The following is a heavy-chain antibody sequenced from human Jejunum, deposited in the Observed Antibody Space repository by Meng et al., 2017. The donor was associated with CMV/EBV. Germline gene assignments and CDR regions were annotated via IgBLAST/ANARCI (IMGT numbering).Heavy chain of an antibody. D-gene: IGHD2-2*01. CDR3: AKGGASPPGNWFDS. V-gene: IGHV1-3*01. CDR2: INAVNGKT. CDR1: GYTFTNHA. J-gene: IGHJ5*01. Sequence: ASGYTFTNHAMHWVRQAPGQRLEWMGWINAVNGKTKYSQKFQGRVTFSSDTSASTGYMELSSLRSEDTAVFYCAKGGASPPGNWFDSWGQGTLVTVSS.